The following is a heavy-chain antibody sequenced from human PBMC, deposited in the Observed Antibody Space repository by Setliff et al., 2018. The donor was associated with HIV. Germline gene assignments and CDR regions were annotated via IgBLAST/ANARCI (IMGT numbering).Heavy chain of an antibody. D-gene: IGHD3-9*01. CDR3: ARQDILTSYYMFDY. CDR2: INPNSGGT. V-gene: IGHV1-2*02. J-gene: IGHJ4*02. Sequence: GASVKVSCKASGFSFDDYYMHWVRQAPGQGLEWMGWINPNSGGTNYAQKFQGRVTMTRDTSISTAYMELSRLRSDDTAVYYCARQDILTSYYMFDYWGQGTLVTVSS. CDR1: GFSFDDYY.